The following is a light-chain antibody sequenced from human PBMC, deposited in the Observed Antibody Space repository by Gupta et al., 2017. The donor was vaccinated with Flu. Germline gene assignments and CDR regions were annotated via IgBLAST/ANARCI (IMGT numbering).Light chain of an antibody. Sequence: HSALTQPPSASGSPGQSVTISCIGSGSDVGRYNYVSWYQQGPGKAPKRLLYQVDKRPSGVPDRGSGSKSGSTESLTVSGLQAEDYADDYCSSYAGSNTVVFGGGTKLTVL. CDR2: QVD. V-gene: IGLV2-8*01. J-gene: IGLJ2*01. CDR3: SSYAGSNTVV. CDR1: GSDVGRYNY.